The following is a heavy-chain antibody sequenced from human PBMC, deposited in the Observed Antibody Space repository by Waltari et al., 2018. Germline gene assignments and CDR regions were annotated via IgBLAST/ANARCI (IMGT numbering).Heavy chain of an antibody. CDR2: FLPFLEVT. V-gene: IGHV1-69*09. J-gene: IGHJ6*02. CDR1: GGTFSNYA. D-gene: IGHD2-2*01. Sequence: QVQLVQSEAEVKKPGSSVKVSCRASGGTFSNYAINWVRLAPGQGLEWMGRFLPFLEVTKYAGNFQGRVTFTADHSTGTAFMELSSLRSDDTAVYYCARGREPGLVVLPADVWGQGTTVTVAS. CDR3: ARGREPGLVVLPADV.